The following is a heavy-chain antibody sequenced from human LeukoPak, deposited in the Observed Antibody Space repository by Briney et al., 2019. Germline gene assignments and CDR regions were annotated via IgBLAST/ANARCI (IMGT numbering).Heavy chain of an antibody. D-gene: IGHD3-10*01. J-gene: IGHJ6*03. CDR1: GGTFSSYA. CDR3: ARGSSYGSGIYYYYYYMDV. V-gene: IGHV1-69*01. CDR2: IIPTFGTA. Sequence: SSVKVSCKASGGTFSSYAISWVRQAPGQGLEWMGGIIPTFGTANYAQKFQGRVTITADESTSTAYMELSSLRSEDTAVYYCARGSSYGSGIYYYYYYMDVWGKGTTVTVSS.